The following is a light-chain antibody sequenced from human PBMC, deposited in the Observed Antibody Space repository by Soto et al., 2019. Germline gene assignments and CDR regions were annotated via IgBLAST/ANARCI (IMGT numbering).Light chain of an antibody. V-gene: IGKV1-5*01. CDR1: QSISSW. CDR2: DAS. J-gene: IGKJ1*01. CDR3: QQYNSYSRWT. Sequence: DIQMTQSPSTLSASVGDRVTITCRASQSISSWLAWYQQKPGKAPKLLIYDASSLESGSPSRFSGSGSGTEFTLSVSSLQPHDFATYCCQQYNSYSRWTFGQGTKVEIK.